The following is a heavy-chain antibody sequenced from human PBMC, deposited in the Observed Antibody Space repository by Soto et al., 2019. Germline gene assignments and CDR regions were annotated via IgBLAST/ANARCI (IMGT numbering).Heavy chain of an antibody. Sequence: TGGSLRLSCAASGFTFSSYAMHWVRQAPGKGLEWVAVISYDGSNKYYADSVKGRFTISRDNSKNTLYLQMNSLRAEDTAVYYCARAPTGSYYDSSGYYSLPYYWGQGTLVTAPQ. D-gene: IGHD3-22*01. CDR1: GFTFSSYA. V-gene: IGHV3-30-3*01. CDR3: ARAPTGSYYDSSGYYSLPYY. J-gene: IGHJ4*02. CDR2: ISYDGSNK.